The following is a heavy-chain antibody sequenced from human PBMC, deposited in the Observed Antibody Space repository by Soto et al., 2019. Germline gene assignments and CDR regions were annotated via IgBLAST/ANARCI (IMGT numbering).Heavy chain of an antibody. CDR3: ARGHSINNQEYYYMDV. V-gene: IGHV1-2*04. J-gene: IGHJ6*03. CDR2: INPNSGGT. Sequence: ASVKVSCKASGYTFTGYYMHWVRQAPGQGLEWMGWINPNSGGTNYAQKFQGWVTMTRDTSISTAYMELSRLRSDDTAVYYCARGHSINNQEYYYMDVWGKGTTVTVSS. CDR1: GYTFTGYY. D-gene: IGHD1-1*01.